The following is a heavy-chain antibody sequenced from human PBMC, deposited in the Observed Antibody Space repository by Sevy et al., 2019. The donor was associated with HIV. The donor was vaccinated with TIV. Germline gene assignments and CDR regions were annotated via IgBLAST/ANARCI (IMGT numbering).Heavy chain of an antibody. CDR3: ARGSYSRTGYFDY. Sequence: GGSLRLSCAASGFTFSSYAMSWVRQAPGKGLEWVSAISGSGGSTYYADSVKGRFTIPRDNSKNTRLLQMNSLRAEDTAVYYCARGSYSRTGYFDYWGQGTLVTVSS. J-gene: IGHJ4*02. CDR1: GFTFSSYA. CDR2: ISGSGGST. D-gene: IGHD1-26*01. V-gene: IGHV3-23*01.